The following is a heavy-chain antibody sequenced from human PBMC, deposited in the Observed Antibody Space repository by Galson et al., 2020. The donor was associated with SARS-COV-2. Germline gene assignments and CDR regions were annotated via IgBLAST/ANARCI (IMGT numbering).Heavy chain of an antibody. CDR2: IRSYAYGGAD. CDR3: AKDRLTRAAAFDC. V-gene: IGHV3-49*03. D-gene: IGHD6-25*01. Sequence: GESLKISCAASGFTFGDHAMAWFRQAPGKGLEWLSFIRSYAYGGADTYAASVKGRFTISRDDSRGIVYLQMNSLQTDDTAVYYCAKDRLTRAAAFDCWGQGTLVTVSS. J-gene: IGHJ4*02. CDR1: GFTFGDHA.